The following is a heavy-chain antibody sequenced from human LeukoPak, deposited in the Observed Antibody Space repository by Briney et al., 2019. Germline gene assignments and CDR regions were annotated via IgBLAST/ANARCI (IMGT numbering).Heavy chain of an antibody. D-gene: IGHD1-26*01. CDR1: GYTFTSYG. V-gene: IGHV1-18*01. CDR2: ISAYDGNT. Sequence: ASVKVSCKASGYTFTSYGISWVRQAPGQGLEWMGWISAYDGNTNYAQKLQGRVTMTTDTSTSTAYMELRSLRSDDTAVYYCARWSGSGSYLDAFDIWGQGTMVTVSS. J-gene: IGHJ3*02. CDR3: ARWSGSGSYLDAFDI.